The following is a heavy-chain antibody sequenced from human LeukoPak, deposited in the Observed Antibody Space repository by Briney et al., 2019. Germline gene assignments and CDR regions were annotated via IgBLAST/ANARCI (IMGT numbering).Heavy chain of an antibody. Sequence: GGSLRLSCAASGFTFSDYYMTWIRQAPGKGLEWVSAISGSGGSTYYADSVKGRFTISRDNSKNTLYLQMNSLRVEDTAVYYCAKAAGIAAAGHDYWGQGTLVTVSS. CDR3: AKAAGIAAAGHDY. D-gene: IGHD6-13*01. V-gene: IGHV3-23*01. CDR2: ISGSGGST. J-gene: IGHJ4*02. CDR1: GFTFSDYY.